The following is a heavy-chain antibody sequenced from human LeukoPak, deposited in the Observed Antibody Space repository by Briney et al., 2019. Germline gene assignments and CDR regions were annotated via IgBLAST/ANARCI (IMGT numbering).Heavy chain of an antibody. Sequence: SETLSLTRTVSGGSISSYYWSWIRQPAGKGLEWIGRIYISGSTNYNPSLKSRVTMSVDTSQNQFYLKLSSVTAADTAVYYCARDGYSGSDALWGQGTLVTVSS. CDR1: GGSISSYY. J-gene: IGHJ4*02. D-gene: IGHD5-12*01. CDR3: ARDGYSGSDAL. V-gene: IGHV4-4*07. CDR2: IYISGST.